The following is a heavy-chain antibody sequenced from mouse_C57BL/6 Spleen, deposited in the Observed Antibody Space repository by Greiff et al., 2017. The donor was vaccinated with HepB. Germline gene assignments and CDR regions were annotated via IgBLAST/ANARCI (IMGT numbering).Heavy chain of an antibody. Sequence: QVQLQQPGAELVRPGSSVKLSCKASGYTFTSYWMHWVKQRPIQGLEWIGNIDPSDSETHYNQKFKDKATLTVDKSSSTAYMQLSSLTSEDSAVYYCARDVNYYGSSPSYYAMDYWGQGTSVTVSS. CDR3: ARDVNYYGSSPSYYAMDY. CDR2: IDPSDSET. J-gene: IGHJ4*01. CDR1: GYTFTSYW. D-gene: IGHD1-1*01. V-gene: IGHV1-52*01.